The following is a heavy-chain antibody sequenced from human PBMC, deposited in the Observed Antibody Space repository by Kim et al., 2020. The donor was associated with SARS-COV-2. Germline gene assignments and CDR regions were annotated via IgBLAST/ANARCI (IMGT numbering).Heavy chain of an antibody. Sequence: NPSLKRRVTISLDTSKNQFSLKLSSVTAADTAVYYCARDSGSSWLYYFDYWGQGTLVTVSS. CDR3: ARDSGSSWLYYFDY. D-gene: IGHD6-13*01. J-gene: IGHJ4*02. V-gene: IGHV4-34*01.